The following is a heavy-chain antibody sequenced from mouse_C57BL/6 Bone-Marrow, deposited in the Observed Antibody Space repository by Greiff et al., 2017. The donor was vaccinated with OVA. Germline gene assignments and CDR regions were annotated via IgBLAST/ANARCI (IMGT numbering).Heavy chain of an antibody. V-gene: IGHV1-81*01. CDR2: IYPRSGNT. J-gene: IGHJ2*01. D-gene: IGHD1-1*01. CDR3: ARDYYGSSLPYY. Sequence: VQLQQSGAELARPGASVKLSCKASGYTFTSYGISWVKQRTGQGLEWIGEIYPRSGNTYYNEKFKGKATLTADKSSSTAYMELRSLTSEDSAVYFCARDYYGSSLPYYWGQGTTLTVSS. CDR1: GYTFTSYG.